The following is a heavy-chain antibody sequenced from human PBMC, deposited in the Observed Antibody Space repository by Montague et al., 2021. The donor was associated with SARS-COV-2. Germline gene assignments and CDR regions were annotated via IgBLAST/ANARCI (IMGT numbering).Heavy chain of an antibody. Sequence: CAISGDSVSSNSVAWNWIRQSPSRGLEWLGRTYYRSKWYSDYAPSVRCRLTVNPDASKNEFSLELNYVTPEDTAVYYCVRYSGWFYFDFWGQGTLVTVSS. CDR3: VRYSGWFYFDF. CDR1: GDSVSSNSVA. J-gene: IGHJ4*02. V-gene: IGHV6-1*01. D-gene: IGHD6-19*01. CDR2: TYYRSKWYS.